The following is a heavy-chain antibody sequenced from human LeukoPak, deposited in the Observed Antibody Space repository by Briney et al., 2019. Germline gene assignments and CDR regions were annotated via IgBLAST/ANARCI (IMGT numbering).Heavy chain of an antibody. CDR3: ARVRGCGYYYYYMDV. D-gene: IGHD3-10*01. CDR1: GGSISSYY. CDR2: IYYSGST. Sequence: PSETLSLTCTVSGGSISSYYWSWIRQPPGKGLEWIGYIYYSGSTNYNPSLKSRVTISVDTSKNQFSLKLSSVTAADTAVYYCARVRGCGYYYYYMDVWGKGTTVTVSS. V-gene: IGHV4-59*01. J-gene: IGHJ6*03.